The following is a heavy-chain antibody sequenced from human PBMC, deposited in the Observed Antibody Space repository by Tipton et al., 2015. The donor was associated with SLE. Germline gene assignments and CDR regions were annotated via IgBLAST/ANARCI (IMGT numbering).Heavy chain of an antibody. Sequence: TLSLTCAVYGGSLSDYYWNWIRQPPGKGLEWIGEINHSGSTNYNPSLKSRVSISLDTSKNQFSLKLDSVPAADTAVYYCASLYGSGSGYAFDIWGQGTMVTVSS. CDR2: INHSGST. CDR1: GGSLSDYY. CDR3: ASLYGSGSGYAFDI. D-gene: IGHD3-10*01. J-gene: IGHJ3*02. V-gene: IGHV4-34*01.